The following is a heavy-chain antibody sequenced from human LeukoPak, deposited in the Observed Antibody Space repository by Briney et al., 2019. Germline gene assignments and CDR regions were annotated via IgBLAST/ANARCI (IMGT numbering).Heavy chain of an antibody. CDR3: ASNSVGAGDY. CDR2: ICSSSSYI. V-gene: IGHV3-21*01. CDR1: GFTFSSYA. D-gene: IGHD1-26*01. J-gene: IGHJ4*02. Sequence: GGSLRLSCAASGFTFSSYAMSWVRQAPGKGLEWVSSICSSSSYIYYADSVKGRFTISRDNAKNSLYLQMNSLRAEDTAVYYCASNSVGAGDYWGQGTLVTVSS.